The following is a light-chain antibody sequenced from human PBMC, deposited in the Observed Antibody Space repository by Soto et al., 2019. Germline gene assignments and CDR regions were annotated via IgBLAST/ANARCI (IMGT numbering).Light chain of an antibody. CDR1: QSVTSRY. V-gene: IGKV3-20*01. CDR2: GAS. CDR3: QQYGSSPPLT. J-gene: IGKJ4*01. Sequence: VLAQSPGILSFSPGERATLSCRAIQSVTSRYLAWYQQKTGQAPPNLIYGASSRATGIPDRFSGSGYGTDFTLTISRLEPEDFAVYYCQQYGSSPPLTFGGGTKVDI.